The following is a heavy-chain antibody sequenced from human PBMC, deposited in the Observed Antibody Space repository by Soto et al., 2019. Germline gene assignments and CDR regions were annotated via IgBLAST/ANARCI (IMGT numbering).Heavy chain of an antibody. CDR2: LHHGGST. J-gene: IGHJ4*02. Sequence: PSETLSLTCDVSRYSINNNNWWSWVRPPPGGGLEWIGELHHGGSTNYNPSLESRVTFSLDISKNQFFLKLSSVTAADTAVYYCTKNSAYAREYWGKGNLVIVSA. D-gene: IGHD5-12*01. CDR1: RYSINNNNW. V-gene: IGHV4-4*02. CDR3: TKNSAYAREY.